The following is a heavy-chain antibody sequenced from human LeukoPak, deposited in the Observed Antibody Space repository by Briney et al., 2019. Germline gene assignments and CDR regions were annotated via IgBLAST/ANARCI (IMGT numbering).Heavy chain of an antibody. V-gene: IGHV4-39*01. D-gene: IGHD5-24*01. J-gene: IGHJ3*02. CDR1: GGSFSSSSYY. Sequence: SETLSLTCTVSGGSFSSSSYYWGWIRQPPGKGLEWIGSMYYSGSTYYNASLRSRLTISVDTSKNQFSLKLSSVTAADTAVYYCARHFDRDGYTSNAFDIWGQGTMVTVPS. CDR2: MYYSGST. CDR3: ARHFDRDGYTSNAFDI.